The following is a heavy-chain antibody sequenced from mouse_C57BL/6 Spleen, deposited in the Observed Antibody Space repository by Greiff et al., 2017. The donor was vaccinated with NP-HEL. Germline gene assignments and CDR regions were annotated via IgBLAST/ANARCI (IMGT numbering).Heavy chain of an antibody. Sequence: EVMLVESGGGLVQPGGSLKLSCAASGFTFSDYYMYWVRQTPEKRLEWVAYISNGGGSTYYPDTVKGRFTISRDNAKNTLYLQMSRLKSEDTAMYYCAKGYDYDGAYWGQGTLVTVSA. D-gene: IGHD2-4*01. V-gene: IGHV5-12*01. CDR2: ISNGGGST. J-gene: IGHJ3*01. CDR1: GFTFSDYY. CDR3: AKGYDYDGAY.